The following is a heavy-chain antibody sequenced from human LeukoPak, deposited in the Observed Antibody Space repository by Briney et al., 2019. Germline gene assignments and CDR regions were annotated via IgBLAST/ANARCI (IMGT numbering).Heavy chain of an antibody. Sequence: GGSLRLSCAASGFSFSSYSMNWVRQAPGKGLEWVSYISSSSSTIYYADSVKGRFTISRDNAKNSLYLQMNSLRAEDTALYYCARDRGRYPGRLGYCSSTSCSNWFDPWGQGTLVTVSS. D-gene: IGHD2-2*01. J-gene: IGHJ5*02. CDR2: ISSSSSTI. CDR1: GFSFSSYS. V-gene: IGHV3-48*04. CDR3: ARDRGRYPGRLGYCSSTSCSNWFDP.